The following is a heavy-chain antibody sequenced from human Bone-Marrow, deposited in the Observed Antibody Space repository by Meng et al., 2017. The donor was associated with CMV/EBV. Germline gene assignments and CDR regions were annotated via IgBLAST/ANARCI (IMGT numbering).Heavy chain of an antibody. CDR1: GFSFSNYA. CDR3: ARAPPTMITDYFDY. J-gene: IGHJ4*02. V-gene: IGHV3-30-3*01. Sequence: GESLKISCAASGFSFSNYAMHWVRQAPGKGLEWVAIISFDGNNKEYAASVRGRLTISRDISKHTLYLQMNSLRPEDTAVYYCARAPPTMITDYFDYWGQGTVVTVSS. CDR2: ISFDGNNK. D-gene: IGHD3-16*01.